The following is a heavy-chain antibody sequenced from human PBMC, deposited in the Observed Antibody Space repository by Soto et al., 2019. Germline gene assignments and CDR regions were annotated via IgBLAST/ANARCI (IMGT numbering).Heavy chain of an antibody. J-gene: IGHJ6*02. Sequence: QVQLVQSGAEVKKPGASVKVSCKASGYTFTGYYMHWVRQAPGQGLEWMGWINPNSGGTNYAQKFQGGVTMTRDTSISTAYMELSRLRSDDTAVYYWARDRVAAAGDYYHYYGMDVWGQGTTVTVSS. CDR3: ARDRVAAAGDYYHYYGMDV. D-gene: IGHD6-13*01. V-gene: IGHV1-2*02. CDR2: INPNSGGT. CDR1: GYTFTGYY.